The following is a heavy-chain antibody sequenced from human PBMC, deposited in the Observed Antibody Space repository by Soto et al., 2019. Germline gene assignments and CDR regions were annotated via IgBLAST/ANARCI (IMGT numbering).Heavy chain of an antibody. CDR3: ARGPFFARSQPFDA. Sequence: PSETLSLTCTVSGGSMNNYLWSWIRQTPGDGLEWIGYIHVTGNTYHNPSLKSPVTISIDASKTQFFLTLTSVPAADTAVYYCARGPFFARSQPFDAWGRGSRGTVS. CDR1: GGSMNNYL. V-gene: IGHV4-59*01. CDR2: IHVTGNT. J-gene: IGHJ4*02.